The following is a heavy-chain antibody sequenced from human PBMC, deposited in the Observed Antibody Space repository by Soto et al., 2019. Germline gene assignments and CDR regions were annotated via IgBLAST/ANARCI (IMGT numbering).Heavy chain of an antibody. CDR3: ARDFTDYGSGSYYHQPYYYYGMDV. J-gene: IGHJ6*02. Sequence: SETLSLTCTVSGGSISSGGYYWSWIRQHPGKGLEWIGYIYYSGSTYYNPSLKSRVTISVDTSKNQFSLKLSSVTAADTAVYYCARDFTDYGSGSYYHQPYYYYGMDVWGQGTTVTVS. CDR1: GGSISSGGYY. D-gene: IGHD3-10*01. CDR2: IYYSGST. V-gene: IGHV4-31*03.